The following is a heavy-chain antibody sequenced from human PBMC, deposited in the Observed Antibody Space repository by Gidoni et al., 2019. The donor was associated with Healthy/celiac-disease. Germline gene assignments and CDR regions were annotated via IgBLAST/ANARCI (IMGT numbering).Heavy chain of an antibody. J-gene: IGHJ5*02. CDR2: IYPGDSDT. Sequence: EVQLVQSGAEVKKPGESLKISCKGSGYSFTSYWIGWVRQMPGKGLEWMGIIYPGDSDTRYRPSFQGKVNISADKSISTAYLQWSSLKASDTAMYYCARQGGSATVKRGRWFDPWGQGTLVTVSS. CDR1: GYSFTSYW. D-gene: IGHD4-4*01. V-gene: IGHV5-51*01. CDR3: ARQGGSATVKRGRWFDP.